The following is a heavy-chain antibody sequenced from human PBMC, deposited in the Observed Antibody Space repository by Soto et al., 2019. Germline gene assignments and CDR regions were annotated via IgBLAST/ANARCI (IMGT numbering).Heavy chain of an antibody. Sequence: PSQTLSLTCAISGDSVSNNGATWNWIRQSPSRGLEWLRRAYYRSRWHYDYATSVRSRITINPDTSKNQFSLQLNSVTPEDTAVYYCARDPPDFNSGFDYWGQGTLVTVSS. D-gene: IGHD1-26*01. V-gene: IGHV6-1*01. CDR3: ARDPPDFNSGFDY. J-gene: IGHJ4*02. CDR2: AYYRSRWHY. CDR1: GDSVSNNGAT.